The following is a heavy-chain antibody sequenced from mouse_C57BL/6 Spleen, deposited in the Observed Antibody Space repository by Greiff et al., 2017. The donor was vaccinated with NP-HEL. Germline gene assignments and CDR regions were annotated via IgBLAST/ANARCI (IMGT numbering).Heavy chain of an antibody. J-gene: IGHJ4*01. CDR2: ISDGGSYT. Sequence: EVMLVESGGGLVKPGGSLKLSCAASGFTFSSYAMSWVRQTPEKRLEWVATISDGGSYTYYPDNVKGRFTISRDNAKNNLYLQMSHLKSEDTAMYYCARGTVVAPMDYWGQGTSVTVSS. CDR3: ARGTVVAPMDY. V-gene: IGHV5-4*03. CDR1: GFTFSSYA. D-gene: IGHD1-1*01.